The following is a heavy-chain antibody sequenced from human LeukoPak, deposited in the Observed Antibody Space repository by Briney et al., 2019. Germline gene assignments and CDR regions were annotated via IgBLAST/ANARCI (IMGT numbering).Heavy chain of an antibody. J-gene: IGHJ4*02. V-gene: IGHV4-4*07. CDR3: ARDSPYYFDY. CDR1: GGSFSGYY. Sequence: SETLSLTCAVYGGSFSGYYWSWIRQPAGKGLEWIGRIYTSGSTNYNPSLKSRVTMSVDTSKNQFSLKLSSVTAADTAVYYCARDSPYYFDYWGQGTLVTVSS. CDR2: IYTSGST.